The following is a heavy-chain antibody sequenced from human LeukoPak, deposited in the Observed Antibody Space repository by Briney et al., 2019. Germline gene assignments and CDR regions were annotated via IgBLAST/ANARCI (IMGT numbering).Heavy chain of an antibody. V-gene: IGHV3-9*01. D-gene: IGHD3-22*01. J-gene: IGHJ4*02. Sequence: LSLTCTVSGGSISSYYRSWIRQPPGKGLEWVSGISWSSGDIGYADSVKGRFTISRDNAKNSLYLQMNSLRAEDTALYYCAKDISPHYDSSSGYVDYWGQGTLVTVSS. CDR2: ISWSSGDI. CDR3: AKDISPHYDSSSGYVDY. CDR1: GGSISSYY.